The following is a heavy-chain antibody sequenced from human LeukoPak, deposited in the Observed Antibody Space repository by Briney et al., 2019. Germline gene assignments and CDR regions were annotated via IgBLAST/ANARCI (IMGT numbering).Heavy chain of an antibody. Sequence: ASVKVSCKASGYTFTGYYMHWVRQAPGQGLEWMGIINPSGGSTSYAQKFQGRVTMTRDTSTSTVYMELSSLRSEDTAVYYCARVGDYDFWSGWSAHYYFDYWGQGTLVTVSS. CDR2: INPSGGST. D-gene: IGHD3-3*01. J-gene: IGHJ4*02. V-gene: IGHV1-46*01. CDR1: GYTFTGYY. CDR3: ARVGDYDFWSGWSAHYYFDY.